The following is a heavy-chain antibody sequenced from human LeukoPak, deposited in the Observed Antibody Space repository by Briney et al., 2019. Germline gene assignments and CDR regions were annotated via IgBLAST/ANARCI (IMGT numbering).Heavy chain of an antibody. CDR1: GGTFSSYA. Sequence: ASVKLSCKASGGTFSSYAISWVRQAPGQGLEWMGRIMPIFGTANYAQKFQGRVTITADKSTSTAYMELSSLRSEDTAVYYCARDRDSSGYYIHDAFDIWGQGTMVTVSS. CDR2: IMPIFGTA. J-gene: IGHJ3*02. V-gene: IGHV1-69*06. CDR3: ARDRDSSGYYIHDAFDI. D-gene: IGHD3-22*01.